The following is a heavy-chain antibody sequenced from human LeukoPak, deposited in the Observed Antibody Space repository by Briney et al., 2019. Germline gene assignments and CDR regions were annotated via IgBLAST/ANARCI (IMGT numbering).Heavy chain of an antibody. CDR3: AKVGSFGVVISALDY. CDR1: GFTFSSYA. J-gene: IGHJ4*02. V-gene: IGHV3-23*01. Sequence: GGSLRLSCAASGFTFSSYAMSWVRQPPGKGLEWGSSISASGGGTFFADSVKGRFTISRDDSKNTLYLQVSSLRADDTAVYYCAKVGSFGVVISALDYWGQGTLVTVSS. D-gene: IGHD3-3*01. CDR2: ISASGGGT.